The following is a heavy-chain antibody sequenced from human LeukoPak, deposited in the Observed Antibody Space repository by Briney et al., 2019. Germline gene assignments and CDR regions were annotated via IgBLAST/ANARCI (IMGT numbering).Heavy chain of an antibody. D-gene: IGHD5-24*01. Sequence: GGSLRLSCAASGFTFSSYAMSWVRQAPGKGREWVSAISGSGGSTYYADSVKGLFTISRDNSKSTLFLQMNSPRAEDTAVYYCAKDPRVGSRVATPCHWGQGTLVTVSS. J-gene: IGHJ4*02. CDR3: AKDPRVGSRVATPCH. CDR1: GFTFSSYA. CDR2: ISGSGGST. V-gene: IGHV3-23*01.